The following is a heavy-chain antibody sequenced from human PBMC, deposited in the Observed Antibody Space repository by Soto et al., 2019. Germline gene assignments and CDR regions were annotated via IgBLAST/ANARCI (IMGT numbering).Heavy chain of an antibody. V-gene: IGHV3-21*01. J-gene: IGHJ6*02. D-gene: IGHD6-13*01. Sequence: PGGSLRLSCAASGFTFSSYSMNWVRQAPGKGLEWVSSISSSSSYIYYADSVKGRFTISRDNAKNSLYLRMNSLRAEDTAVYYCARDRAAAGGYYYYGMDVWGQGTTVTVSS. CDR1: GFTFSSYS. CDR3: ARDRAAAGGYYYYGMDV. CDR2: ISSSSSYI.